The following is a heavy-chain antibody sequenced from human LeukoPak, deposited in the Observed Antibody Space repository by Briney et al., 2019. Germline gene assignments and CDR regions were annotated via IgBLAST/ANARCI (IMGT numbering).Heavy chain of an antibody. CDR1: GGSISSYY. CDR3: ARGSRLYYYDSSGYYFDY. CDR2: IYHSGST. Sequence: SETLSLTCTVSGGSISSYYWSWIRQPPGKGLEWIGYIYHSGSTNYNPSLKSRVTISVDTSKNQFSLKLSSVTAADTAVYYCARGSRLYYYDSSGYYFDYWGQGTLVTVSS. D-gene: IGHD3-22*01. J-gene: IGHJ4*02. V-gene: IGHV4-59*08.